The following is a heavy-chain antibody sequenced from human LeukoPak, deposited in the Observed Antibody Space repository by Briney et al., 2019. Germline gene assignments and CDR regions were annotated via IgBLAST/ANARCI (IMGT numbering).Heavy chain of an antibody. CDR1: GGYISTSNHY. J-gene: IGHJ4*02. Sequence: NPSETLSLTGSVSGGYISTSNHYWGWIRQPPGKGLEWIGTIYYSGSTYYNPSLQSRVTISLDTSKNQFSLHVRSVTAVDTATYYCARFFYYDASLPPYWGQGTLVIVSS. D-gene: IGHD3-16*01. V-gene: IGHV4-39*01. CDR2: IYYSGST. CDR3: ARFFYYDASLPPY.